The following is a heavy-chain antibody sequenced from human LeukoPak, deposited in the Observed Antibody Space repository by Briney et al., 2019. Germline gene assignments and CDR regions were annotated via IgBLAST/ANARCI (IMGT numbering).Heavy chain of an antibody. D-gene: IGHD3-16*01. J-gene: IGHJ4*02. CDR2: IYYSGST. CDR3: ARVRYRLAETYIDY. V-gene: IGHV4-59*08. CDR1: GGSISSYY. Sequence: PSETLSLTCTVSGGSISSYYWSWIRQPPGKGLEWIGYIYYSGSTHYNPSLASLKSRVTISADTSKNQFSLKLSSVTAADTAVYYCARVRYRLAETYIDYWGQGTLVTVSS.